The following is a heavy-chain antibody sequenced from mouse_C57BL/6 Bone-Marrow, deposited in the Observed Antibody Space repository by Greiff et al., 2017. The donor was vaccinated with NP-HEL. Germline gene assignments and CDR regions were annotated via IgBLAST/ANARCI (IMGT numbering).Heavy chain of an antibody. CDR2: IYPGDGDT. Sequence: QVQLQQSGPELVKPGASVKISCKASGYAFSSSWMNWVKQRPGKGLEWIGRIYPGDGDTNYNGKFKGKATLTADKSSSTAYMQLSSLTSEDSAVYFCARSAPIYYDYDGVAYWGQGTLVTVSA. D-gene: IGHD2-4*01. CDR3: ARSAPIYYDYDGVAY. J-gene: IGHJ3*01. CDR1: GYAFSSSW. V-gene: IGHV1-82*01.